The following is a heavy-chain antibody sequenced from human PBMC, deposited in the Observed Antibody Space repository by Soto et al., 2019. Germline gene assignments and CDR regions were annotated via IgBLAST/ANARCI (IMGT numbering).Heavy chain of an antibody. CDR1: GGSISSSKW. Sequence: SGTLSLTCAVSGGSISSSKWGSWGRLPPGKGLEWIGEIYHSGSPNSTPSLKSRVTLSVDKSTNQFSLKLRSVPAADTAVYYCARGGAAVAGGFDYWGQGTLVTVSS. CDR2: IYHSGSP. D-gene: IGHD6-19*01. J-gene: IGHJ4*02. V-gene: IGHV4-4*02. CDR3: ARGGAAVAGGFDY.